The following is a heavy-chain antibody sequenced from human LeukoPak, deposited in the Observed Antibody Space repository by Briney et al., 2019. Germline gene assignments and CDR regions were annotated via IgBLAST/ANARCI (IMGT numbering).Heavy chain of an antibody. J-gene: IGHJ6*03. CDR2: ITSGSSYI. CDR3: ARDPYSGSYGNYYYYFMDV. D-gene: IGHD1-26*01. CDR1: GFTFSSYN. V-gene: IGHV3-21*01. Sequence: GGSLRLSCAASGFTFSSYNMNWLRQAPGKGLEWVSSITSGSSYIYYADSVKGRFTISRDNAKNSLYLQMNSLRAEDTAVYYCARDPYSGSYGNYYYYFMDVWGKGTTVTISS.